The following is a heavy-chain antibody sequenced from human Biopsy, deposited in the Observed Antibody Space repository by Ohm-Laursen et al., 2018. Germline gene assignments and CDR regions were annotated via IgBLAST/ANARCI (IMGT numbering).Heavy chain of an antibody. Sequence: SLRLSCAASGITFTRYAFSWVRQGTEIGLEWVSGISASGGDKYYADSVKGRFTISSDNSKSTVYLQVSSLRPEDTARYYCAFCGPVCGWGQGTLVTVSS. D-gene: IGHD2-21*01. CDR2: ISASGGDK. V-gene: IGHV3-23*01. CDR3: AFCGPVCG. J-gene: IGHJ4*02. CDR1: GITFTRYA.